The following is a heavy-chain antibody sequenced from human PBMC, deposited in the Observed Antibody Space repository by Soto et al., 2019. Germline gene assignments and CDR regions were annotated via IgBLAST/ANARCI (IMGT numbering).Heavy chain of an antibody. V-gene: IGHV1-18*01. CDR2: ISAYNGNT. D-gene: IGHD2-15*01. J-gene: IGHJ5*02. CDR3: ARTEGVVAALGGWFDP. Sequence: ASVKVSCKASGYTFTRYGISWVRQAPGQGLEWMGWISAYNGNTNYAQKLQGRVTMTTDTSTSTAYMELRSLRSDDTAVYYCARTEGVVAALGGWFDPWGQGTLVTVSS. CDR1: GYTFTRYG.